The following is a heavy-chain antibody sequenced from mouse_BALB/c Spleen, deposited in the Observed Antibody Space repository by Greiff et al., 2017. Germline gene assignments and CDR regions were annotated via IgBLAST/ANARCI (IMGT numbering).Heavy chain of an antibody. V-gene: IGHV1S81*02. J-gene: IGHJ4*01. D-gene: IGHD1-1*01. CDR1: GYTFTSYY. Sequence: QVQLKQSGAELVKPGASVKLSCKASGYTFTSYYMYWVKQRPGQGLEWIGEINPSNGGTNFNEKFKSKATLTVDKSSSTAYMQLSSLTSEDSAVYYCYYGSRGHYAMDYWGQGTSVTVSS. CDR3: YYGSRGHYAMDY. CDR2: INPSNGGT.